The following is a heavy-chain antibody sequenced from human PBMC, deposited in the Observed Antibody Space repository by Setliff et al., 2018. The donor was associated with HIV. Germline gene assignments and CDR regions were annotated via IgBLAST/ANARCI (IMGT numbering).Heavy chain of an antibody. V-gene: IGHV1-46*01. Sequence: GASVKVSCKASGYTFTNYYIHWVRQAPGQGLEWMGIIHPSGGSTNYAQNFQGRVSMTRDTSTTTVYMELSSLRFEDTAVYYCARQSSPPELLAAAGTPTLDPWGQGTLVTVSS. CDR3: ARQSSPPELLAAAGTPTLDP. J-gene: IGHJ5*02. CDR2: IHPSGGST. D-gene: IGHD6-13*01. CDR1: GYTFTNYY.